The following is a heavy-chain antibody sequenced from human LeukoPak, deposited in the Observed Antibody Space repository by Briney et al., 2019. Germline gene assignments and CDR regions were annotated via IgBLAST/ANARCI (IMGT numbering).Heavy chain of an antibody. Sequence: PSETLSLTCTVSGGSISDFYWNWIRQPPGQGLEWIGYIYYSGSTTYNPSLKSRVTMSVDTAKNQFSLKLRSVTAADTAVYYCGRGDFCSSSNCYLRPMDVWGKGTTVTVSS. CDR3: GRGDFCSSSNCYLRPMDV. V-gene: IGHV4-59*01. CDR2: IYYSGST. CDR1: GGSISDFY. J-gene: IGHJ6*03. D-gene: IGHD2-2*01.